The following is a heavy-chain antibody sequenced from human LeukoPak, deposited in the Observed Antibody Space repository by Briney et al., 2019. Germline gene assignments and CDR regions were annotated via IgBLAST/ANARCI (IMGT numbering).Heavy chain of an antibody. D-gene: IGHD2-15*01. CDR1: GYSFTSYW. Sequence: GESLKISCKGSGYSFTSYWIGWVRQMPGKGLERMGIIYPGDSDTRYSPSFQGQVTISADKSISTAYLQWSSLKASDTAMYYCARQGCSGGSCYWGNWFDPWGQGTLVTVSS. CDR2: IYPGDSDT. CDR3: ARQGCSGGSCYWGNWFDP. J-gene: IGHJ5*02. V-gene: IGHV5-51*01.